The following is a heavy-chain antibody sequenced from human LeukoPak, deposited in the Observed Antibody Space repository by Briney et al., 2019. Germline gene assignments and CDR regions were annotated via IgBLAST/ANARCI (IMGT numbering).Heavy chain of an antibody. Sequence: PSETLSLTCTVSGGSISSSSYYWGWIRQPPGKGLEWIGSIYYSGSTYCNPSLKSRVTISVDTSKNQFSLKLSSVTAADTAVYYCARQPLTGYSSSWYEDYYYMDVWGKGTTVTVSS. J-gene: IGHJ6*03. CDR3: ARQPLTGYSSSWYEDYYYMDV. V-gene: IGHV4-39*01. D-gene: IGHD6-13*01. CDR1: GGSISSSSYY. CDR2: IYYSGST.